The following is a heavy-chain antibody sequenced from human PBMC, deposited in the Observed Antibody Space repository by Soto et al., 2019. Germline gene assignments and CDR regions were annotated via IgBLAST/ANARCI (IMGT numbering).Heavy chain of an antibody. D-gene: IGHD3-10*01. CDR3: ASMAQDWFDP. Sequence: SETLSLTCTVSGGSISSYYWSWIRQPPGKGLEWIGYIYYSGSTNYNPSLKSRVTISVDTSKNQFSLKLSSVTAADTAVYYCASMAQDWFDPWGQGTLVTVSS. CDR1: GGSISSYY. CDR2: IYYSGST. J-gene: IGHJ5*02. V-gene: IGHV4-59*08.